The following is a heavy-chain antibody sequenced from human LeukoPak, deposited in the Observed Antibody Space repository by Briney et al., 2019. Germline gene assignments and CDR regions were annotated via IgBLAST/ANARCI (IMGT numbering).Heavy chain of an antibody. CDR1: GFIVNTNY. CDR2: IYADGNT. CDR3: ARDSYGDANFDS. J-gene: IGHJ4*02. D-gene: IGHD4-17*01. Sequence: GGSLRLSCAASGFIVNTNYMTWVRQAPGGGLEWVSFIYADGNTYYADSVKGRFTISRDISKNAVYLQMNSLRAEGTAVYYCARDSYGDANFDSWGQGTLVTVSS. V-gene: IGHV3-53*01.